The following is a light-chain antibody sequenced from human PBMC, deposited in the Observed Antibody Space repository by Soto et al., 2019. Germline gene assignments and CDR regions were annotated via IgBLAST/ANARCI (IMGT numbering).Light chain of an antibody. CDR2: GAS. J-gene: IGKJ4*01. Sequence: EIVLTQSPGTLSLSPGERATLSCRASQTVSSNYLAWYQQKPGQAPRLLIYGASSRATGIPDRFSGSGSGTDFTLTISRLEPEDFAVYYCQKYGVSPRVTFGGGTKVEIK. CDR3: QKYGVSPRVT. V-gene: IGKV3-20*01. CDR1: QTVSSNY.